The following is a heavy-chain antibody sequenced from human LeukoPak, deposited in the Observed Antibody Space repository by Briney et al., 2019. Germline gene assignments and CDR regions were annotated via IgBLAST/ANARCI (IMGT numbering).Heavy chain of an antibody. Sequence: PSETLSLTCTVSGGSVSSSSYYWGWIRQPPGKGLEWIGSMYYSGSAYNNPSLTSRATISEDTSKNQFSLKLSSVTAADTAVYYCARPMAYCSSNSCYSSFDIWGQGTVVTVSS. CDR2: MYYSGSA. CDR3: ARPMAYCSSNSCYSSFDI. CDR1: GGSVSSSSYY. V-gene: IGHV4-39*01. J-gene: IGHJ3*02. D-gene: IGHD2-2*01.